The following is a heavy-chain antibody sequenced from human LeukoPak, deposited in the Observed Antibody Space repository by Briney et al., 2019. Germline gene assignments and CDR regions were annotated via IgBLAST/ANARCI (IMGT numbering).Heavy chain of an antibody. CDR3: ARDGYYYDSSGSPPIY. CDR1: GFTFSRFS. J-gene: IGHJ4*02. CDR2: ISSSSSYI. V-gene: IGHV3-21*01. D-gene: IGHD3-22*01. Sequence: GGSLRLSCAASGFTFSRFSMNWVRQAPGKGLEWVSSISSSSSYIYYADSVKGRFTISRDNAKNSLYLQMNSLRAEDTAVYYCARDGYYYDSSGSPPIYWGQGTLVTVSS.